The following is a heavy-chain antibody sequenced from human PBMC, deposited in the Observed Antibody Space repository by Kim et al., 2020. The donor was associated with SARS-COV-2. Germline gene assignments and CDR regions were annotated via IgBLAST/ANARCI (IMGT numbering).Heavy chain of an antibody. V-gene: IGHV1-18*01. Sequence: ASVKVSCKASGYTFTSYGISRVRQAPGQGLEWMGWISAYNGNTNYAQKLQGRVTMTTDTSTSTAYMELRSLRSDDTAVYYCARDLFVFLWFGETHYYGMDVWGQGTTVTVSS. CDR3: ARDLFVFLWFGETHYYGMDV. CDR2: ISAYNGNT. J-gene: IGHJ6*02. CDR1: GYTFTSYG. D-gene: IGHD3-10*01.